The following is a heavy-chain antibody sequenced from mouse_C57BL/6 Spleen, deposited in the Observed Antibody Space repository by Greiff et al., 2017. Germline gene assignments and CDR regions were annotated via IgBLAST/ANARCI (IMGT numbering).Heavy chain of an antibody. CDR3: ARAKGERRLDY. D-gene: IGHD1-3*01. CDR1: GYTFTSYW. Sequence: QVQLQQSGAELVKPGASVKLSCKASGYTFTSYWIPWVKQRPGQGLEWIGDIYPGSGSTNYNEKFKSKATLTVDTSSSTAYMQLRSLTSEDSAVYYCARAKGERRLDYWGQGTTLTVSS. V-gene: IGHV1-55*01. J-gene: IGHJ2*01. CDR2: IYPGSGST.